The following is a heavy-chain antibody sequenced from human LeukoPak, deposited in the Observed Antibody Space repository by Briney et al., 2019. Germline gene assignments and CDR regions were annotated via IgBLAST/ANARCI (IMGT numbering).Heavy chain of an antibody. CDR3: ARVGRWFGELVGYYHYYGMDV. Sequence: SETLSLTCAVYGGSFSGYYWSWIRQPPGKGLEWIGEINHSGSTNYNPSLKSRVTISVDTSKNQFSLKLSSVIAADTAVYYCARVGRWFGELVGYYHYYGMDVWGKGTTVTVSS. D-gene: IGHD3-10*01. CDR1: GGSFSGYY. J-gene: IGHJ6*04. V-gene: IGHV4-34*01. CDR2: INHSGST.